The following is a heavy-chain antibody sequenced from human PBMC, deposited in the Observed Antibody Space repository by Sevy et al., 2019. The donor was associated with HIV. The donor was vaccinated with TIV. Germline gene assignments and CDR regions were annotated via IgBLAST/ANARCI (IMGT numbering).Heavy chain of an antibody. D-gene: IGHD2-2*01. CDR2: MNPNSGDT. CDR1: GYTFTSYD. J-gene: IGHJ4*02. V-gene: IGHV1-8*01. Sequence: ASVKVSCKTSGYTFTSYDINWMRQATGQGLEWMGWMNPNSGDTGYAQNFQGRVTMTRNTSISTAYMEVSSLRSDDTAVYYCARRSENYARDYWGQGTLVTVSS. CDR3: ARRSENYARDY.